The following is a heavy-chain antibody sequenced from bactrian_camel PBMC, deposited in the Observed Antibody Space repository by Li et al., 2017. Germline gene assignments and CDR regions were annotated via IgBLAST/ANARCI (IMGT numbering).Heavy chain of an antibody. D-gene: IGHD6*01. CDR1: GFTFSTNY. CDR3: ATEEGYGGSWYRLDY. CDR2: LYSDGSLT. Sequence: QVQLVESGGGLVQPGDSLRLSCEASGFTFSTNYINWVRQAPGKGLECVATLYSDGSLTYYAQSVKGRFTISGDNAKNTVYLRMNSLKSEDTALYYCATEEGYGGSWYRLDYWGQGTQVTVS. V-gene: IGHV3-2*01. J-gene: IGHJ4*01.